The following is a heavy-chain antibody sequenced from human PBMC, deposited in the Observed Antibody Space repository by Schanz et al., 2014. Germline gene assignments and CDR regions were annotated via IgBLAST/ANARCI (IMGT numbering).Heavy chain of an antibody. CDR3: ATIGVNDYWRFGLDL. CDR1: GGTFTSYA. V-gene: IGHV1-69*04. CDR2: IIPIVDIT. J-gene: IGHJ6*02. D-gene: IGHD3-16*01. Sequence: QVPLVQSGAEVRKPGSSVRVSCKASGGTFTSYASSWVRQAPGQGLEWMGRIIPIVDITNYAQKFLGRVTITADKSTSTAYMELKSLRSADTAVYYCATIGVNDYWRFGLDLWGQGTTVTVSS.